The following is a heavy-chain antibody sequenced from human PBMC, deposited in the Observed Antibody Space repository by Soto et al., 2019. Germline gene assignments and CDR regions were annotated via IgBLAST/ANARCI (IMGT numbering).Heavy chain of an antibody. CDR3: GRANQYYYVSGSYYNNCFDP. CDR2: INHSGST. J-gene: IGHJ5*02. CDR1: GGSFSGYY. Sequence: PSETLSLTCAVYGGSFSGYYWSWSRQPPGKGLEWIGEINHSGSTNYNPCLKRRFTISVDTSKNQCSLKLSSVTAADTALYYCGRANQYYYVSGSYYNNCFDPWGQGTLVTVSS. V-gene: IGHV4-34*01. D-gene: IGHD3-10*01.